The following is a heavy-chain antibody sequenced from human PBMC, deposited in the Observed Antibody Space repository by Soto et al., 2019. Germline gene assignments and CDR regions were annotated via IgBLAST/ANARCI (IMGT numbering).Heavy chain of an antibody. Sequence: HPGGSLRLSCAASGFTFSNYWMSWVRLAQGKGLEWVANIKQDGSQNYYVNSVKDRFTTSRDNTKNSFYLQMNSLRAEDTAVYYCATDHINGWKFDYWGRGTLVTVSS. CDR2: IKQDGSQN. CDR3: ATDHINGWKFDY. D-gene: IGHD6-19*01. J-gene: IGHJ4*02. CDR1: GFTFSNYW. V-gene: IGHV3-7*01.